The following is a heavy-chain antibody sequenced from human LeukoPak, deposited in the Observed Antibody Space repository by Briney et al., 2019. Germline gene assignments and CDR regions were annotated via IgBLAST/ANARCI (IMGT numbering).Heavy chain of an antibody. CDR3: ARRHSSGWPYYFDY. Sequence: SETLSLSCSASGGAIINYDWSWIRQPPGKGLQWIGYIYYSGSTNYTPSLKSRVTISVDTSKNQFSLQLSSATAADTAVYYCARRHSSGWPYYFDYWGQGTLVTVSS. V-gene: IGHV4-59*01. CDR2: IYYSGST. J-gene: IGHJ4*02. D-gene: IGHD6-19*01. CDR1: GGAIINYD.